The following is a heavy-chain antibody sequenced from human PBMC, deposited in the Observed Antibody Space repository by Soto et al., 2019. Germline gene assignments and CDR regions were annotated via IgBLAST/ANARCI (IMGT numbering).Heavy chain of an antibody. CDR3: ARDGTVHKAYCGGDCSPRGMDV. Sequence: PGGSLRLSCAASGFTFSSYEMNWVRQAPGKGLEWVSYISSSGSTIYYADSVKGRFTISRDNAKNSLYLQMNSLRAEDTAVYYCARDGTVHKAYCGGDCSPRGMDVWGQGTTVTVSS. CDR1: GFTFSSYE. CDR2: ISSSGSTI. V-gene: IGHV3-48*03. J-gene: IGHJ6*02. D-gene: IGHD2-21*02.